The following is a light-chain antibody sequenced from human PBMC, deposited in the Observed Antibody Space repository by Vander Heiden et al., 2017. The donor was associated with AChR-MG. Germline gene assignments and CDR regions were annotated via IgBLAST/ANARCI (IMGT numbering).Light chain of an antibody. CDR1: QSVSSY. Sequence: IVFTPSPATLSLSPGERATLSCRASQSVSSYLAWYQQKPGQAPRLLIYDASNRATGIPARFSGSGSGTDFTLTISSLEPEDFAVYYCQQRSNWSYTFGQGTKLEIK. V-gene: IGKV3-11*01. J-gene: IGKJ2*01. CDR3: QQRSNWSYT. CDR2: DAS.